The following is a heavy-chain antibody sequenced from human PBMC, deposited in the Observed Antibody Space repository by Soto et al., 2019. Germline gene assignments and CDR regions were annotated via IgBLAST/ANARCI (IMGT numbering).Heavy chain of an antibody. CDR3: ATGGYSYGWGY. Sequence: EVQLVESGGGLVQPGGSLRVSCVGSGFTFSNYWMHWVRQVPGKGPVWVSRVNPAGSASSYADFVKGRFTVSRDNAKNTLYLKMNSLSADDTAVYYCATGGYSYGWGYWGQGTLVTVSS. V-gene: IGHV3-74*01. CDR1: GFTFSNYW. CDR2: VNPAGSAS. D-gene: IGHD5-18*01. J-gene: IGHJ4*02.